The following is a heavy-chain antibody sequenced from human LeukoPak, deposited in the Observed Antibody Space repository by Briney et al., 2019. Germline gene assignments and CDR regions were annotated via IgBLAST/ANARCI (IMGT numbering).Heavy chain of an antibody. J-gene: IGHJ4*02. CDR3: ARGGGTGNDY. CDR1: GYTFTDYY. CDR2: ISPNSGVT. V-gene: IGHV1-2*02. Sequence: GASVKVSCKASGYTFTDYYMHWVRQAPGQGLEWIGWISPNSGVTNYTQKFQGRVTMTRDTSISTAYVELSRLRSDDTAVYFCARGGGTGNDYWGQGTLVTVSS. D-gene: IGHD3-10*01.